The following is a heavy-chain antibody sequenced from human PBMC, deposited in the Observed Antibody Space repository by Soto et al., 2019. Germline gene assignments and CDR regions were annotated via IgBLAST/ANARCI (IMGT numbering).Heavy chain of an antibody. CDR1: GFTFSSYW. J-gene: IGHJ6*02. CDR2: INSDGSST. Sequence: PGGSLRLSCAASGFTFSSYWMHWVRQAPGKGLVWVSRINSDGSSTSYADSVKGRFTISRDNAKNTLYLQMNSLRAEDTAVYYCARAYCSGGSCEPHYSNYYYYYGMDVWGQGTTVTVSS. CDR3: ARAYCSGGSCEPHYSNYYYYYGMDV. V-gene: IGHV3-74*01. D-gene: IGHD2-15*01.